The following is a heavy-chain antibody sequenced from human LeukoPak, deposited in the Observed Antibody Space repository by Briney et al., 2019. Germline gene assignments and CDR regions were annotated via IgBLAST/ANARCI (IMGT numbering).Heavy chain of an antibody. CDR1: GFTFSTYE. V-gene: IGHV3-48*03. CDR3: ARDLSGSYVNY. D-gene: IGHD1-26*01. CDR2: ISSSGTTI. J-gene: IGHJ4*02. Sequence: GGSLRLSCAASGFTFSTYEMNWVRQAPGKGLEWVSYISSSGTTIYYADSVKGRFTISRDNAKKSLYLQMNSLRAEDTAVYYCARDLSGSYVNYWGQGTPVTVSS.